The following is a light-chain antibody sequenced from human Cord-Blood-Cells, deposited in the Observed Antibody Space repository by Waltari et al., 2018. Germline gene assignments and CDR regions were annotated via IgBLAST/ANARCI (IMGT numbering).Light chain of an antibody. J-gene: IGLJ1*01. CDR1: SLRSYY. Sequence: SSELTHDPAVSVAFGQTVSITCQGDSLRSYYASWYQQKPGPAPVLVIYGKNNRPSGIPDRFSGSSSGNTASLTITGAQAEDEADYYCNSRDSSGNYVFGTGTKVTVL. CDR3: NSRDSSGNYV. CDR2: GKN. V-gene: IGLV3-19*01.